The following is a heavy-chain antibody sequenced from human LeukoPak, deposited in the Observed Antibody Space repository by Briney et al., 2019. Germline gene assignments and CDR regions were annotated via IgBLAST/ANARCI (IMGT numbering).Heavy chain of an antibody. D-gene: IGHD2-15*01. CDR1: GFTFSSYS. Sequence: GGSLRLSCAASGFTFSSYSMNWVRQAPGEGLEWVSSISSSSSYIYYADSVKGRFTISRDNAKNSLYLQMNSLRAEDTAVYYCASLPATATPFDPWGQGTLVTVSS. CDR3: ASLPATATPFDP. CDR2: ISSSSSYI. V-gene: IGHV3-21*01. J-gene: IGHJ5*02.